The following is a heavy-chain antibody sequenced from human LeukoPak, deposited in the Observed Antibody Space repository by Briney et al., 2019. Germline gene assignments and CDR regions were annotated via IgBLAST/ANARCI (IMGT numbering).Heavy chain of an antibody. V-gene: IGHV3-15*01. CDR2: IKSQADGGTT. CDR3: TTVRDNCGGNCYPGFPFDY. J-gene: IGHJ4*02. CDR1: GFNFNNAW. Sequence: GGSLRLSCAASGFNFNNAWMTWVRQAPGRGLEWIGRIKSQADGGTTDYAAPVKDRFTISRDDSKTTLYLQMNTLKAEDSAVYYFTTVRDNCGGNCYPGFPFDYWGQGTLITVSS. D-gene: IGHD2-21*01.